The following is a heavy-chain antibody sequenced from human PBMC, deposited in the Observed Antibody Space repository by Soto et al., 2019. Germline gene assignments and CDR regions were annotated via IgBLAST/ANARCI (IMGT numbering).Heavy chain of an antibody. CDR2: ISGSGGST. Sequence: EVQLLESGGGLVQPGGSLRLSCAASGFTFSSYAMSWVRQAPGKGLEWVSAISGSGGSTYYADSVKGRFTISRDNSKITLYLQMNSLRAEDTAVYYCAKLPLGYCSSTSCQGSNYWGQGTLVTVSS. CDR3: AKLPLGYCSSTSCQGSNY. J-gene: IGHJ4*02. D-gene: IGHD2-2*01. CDR1: GFTFSSYA. V-gene: IGHV3-23*01.